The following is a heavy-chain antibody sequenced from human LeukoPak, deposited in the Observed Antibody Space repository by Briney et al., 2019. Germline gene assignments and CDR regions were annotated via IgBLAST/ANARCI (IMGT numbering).Heavy chain of an antibody. V-gene: IGHV1-18*01. CDR2: ISAYNGNT. CDR3: ARSPAYYYDSSGPDY. Sequence: ASVKVSCKASGYTFTSYGISWVRQAPGQGLEWMGWISAYNGNTNYAQKLQGRVTMTTDTSTSTAYMELRRLRSDDTAVYYCARSPAYYYDSSGPDYWGQGTLVTVSS. CDR1: GYTFTSYG. D-gene: IGHD3-22*01. J-gene: IGHJ4*02.